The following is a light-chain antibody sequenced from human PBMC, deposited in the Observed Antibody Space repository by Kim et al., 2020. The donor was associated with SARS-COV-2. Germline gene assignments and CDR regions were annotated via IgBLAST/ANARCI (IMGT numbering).Light chain of an antibody. Sequence: SYELTQPPSVSVSPGQTASITCSGDKLGDKYACWYQQKPGQSPVVVIYQDRKRPSGIPERISGSNSGNTATLTISGTQAMDEADYYCQAWDSSTVVFGGG. V-gene: IGLV3-1*01. CDR1: KLGDKY. J-gene: IGLJ3*02. CDR3: QAWDSSTVV. CDR2: QDR.